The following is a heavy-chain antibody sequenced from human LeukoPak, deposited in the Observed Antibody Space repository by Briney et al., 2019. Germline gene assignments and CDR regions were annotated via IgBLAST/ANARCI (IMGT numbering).Heavy chain of an antibody. CDR1: GYTFTHYV. CDR3: ARDYCSGGSCPFDY. J-gene: IGHJ4*02. D-gene: IGHD2-15*01. CDR2: ISPYNGNT. Sequence: ASVKVSCKTSGYTFTHYVISWVRQAPGQGLEWMGRISPYNGNTKYAQKLQGRVTMTTDTSTSTAYMELRSLRSDDTAVYYCARDYCSGGSCPFDYWGQGTLVTVSS. V-gene: IGHV1-18*01.